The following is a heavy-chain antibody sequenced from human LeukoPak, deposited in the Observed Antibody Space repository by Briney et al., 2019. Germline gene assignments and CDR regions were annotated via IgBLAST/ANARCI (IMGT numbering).Heavy chain of an antibody. CDR3: ARGGAVAGYYYYYMDV. CDR2: ISGNGDRT. D-gene: IGHD6-19*01. V-gene: IGHV3-64*01. J-gene: IGHJ6*03. Sequence: GGSLRLSCACSGFTFSTYAMHWVRQAPGKGLQYVSAISGNGDRTWYANSVNGRFSISRDNSKNTLYLQMGSLRAEDTAVYYCARGGAVAGYYYYYMDVWGKGTTVTVSS. CDR1: GFTFSTYA.